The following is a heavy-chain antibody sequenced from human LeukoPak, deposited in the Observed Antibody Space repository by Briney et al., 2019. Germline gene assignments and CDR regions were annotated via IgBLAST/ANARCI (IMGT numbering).Heavy chain of an antibody. V-gene: IGHV4-39*07. CDR1: GGSISSSSYY. Sequence: SETLSLTCTVSGGSISSSSYYWGWIRQPPGKGLEWIGSISYSGSTYYNPSLKSRVTISVDTSKNQFSLKLSSVTAADTAVYYCARGDDTWNYSGDAFDIWGQGTMVTVSS. J-gene: IGHJ3*02. CDR2: ISYSGST. CDR3: ARGDDTWNYSGDAFDI. D-gene: IGHD1-7*01.